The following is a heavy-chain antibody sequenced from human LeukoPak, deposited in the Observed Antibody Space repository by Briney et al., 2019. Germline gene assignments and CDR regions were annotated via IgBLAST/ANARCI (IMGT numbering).Heavy chain of an antibody. CDR2: INADGSST. CDR3: GSSLAAYYMDV. Sequence: GGSLRLSCAASGFTFSSYSMNWVRQAPGKGLVWVSRINADGSSTNYADSVKGRFSISRDNAKNTLYLQMNSLRAEDTAVYYCGSSLAAYYMDVWGKGTTVTVSS. V-gene: IGHV3-74*01. J-gene: IGHJ6*03. CDR1: GFTFSSYS. D-gene: IGHD6-13*01.